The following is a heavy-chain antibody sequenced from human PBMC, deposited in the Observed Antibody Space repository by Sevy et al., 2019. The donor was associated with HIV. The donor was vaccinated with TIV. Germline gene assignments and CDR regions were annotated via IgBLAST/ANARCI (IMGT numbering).Heavy chain of an antibody. CDR2: ISWNSGSI. Sequence: GGSLRLSCAASGFTFDDYAMHWVRQAPGKGLEWVSGISWNSGSIGYADSVKGRFTISRDNAKNSLYLQMNSLRAEDTALYYCAKDTLTPKGRGGGHRFDAFDIWGQGTMVPSPQ. V-gene: IGHV3-9*01. CDR3: AKDTLTPKGRGGGHRFDAFDI. CDR1: GFTFDDYA. D-gene: IGHD3-10*01. J-gene: IGHJ3*02.